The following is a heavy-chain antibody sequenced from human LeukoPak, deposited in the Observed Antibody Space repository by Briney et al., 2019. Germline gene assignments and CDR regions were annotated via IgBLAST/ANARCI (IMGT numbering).Heavy chain of an antibody. D-gene: IGHD6-13*01. CDR1: GYTFTGYY. V-gene: IGHV1-2*02. CDR3: ARDRSNRVFDY. CDR2: INPKSGGT. J-gene: IGHJ4*02. Sequence: ASVKVSCKASGYTFTGYYMHWVRQAPGQGLEWMGWINPKSGGTNYAQKFQGRVTMTRDTSISTAYMELSRLRSDDTAVYYCARDRSNRVFDYWGQGTLVTVSS.